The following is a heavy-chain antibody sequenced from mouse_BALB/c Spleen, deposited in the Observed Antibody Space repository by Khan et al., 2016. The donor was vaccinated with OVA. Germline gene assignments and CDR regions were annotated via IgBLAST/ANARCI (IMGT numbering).Heavy chain of an antibody. CDR3: ARTEIHYYGSDVMDY. D-gene: IGHD1-2*01. CDR2: IDPATGNI. Sequence: VQLQQPGAELVKPGASVKLSCTVSGFNIKDTYMHWVNQRPEQGLEWIGRIDPATGNIKYDPKFQGKATITSDTSSNRADLHLSSLTSEDTAVYYCARTEIHYYGSDVMDYWGQGTSVTVSA. CDR1: GFNIKDTY. V-gene: IGHV14-3*02. J-gene: IGHJ4*01.